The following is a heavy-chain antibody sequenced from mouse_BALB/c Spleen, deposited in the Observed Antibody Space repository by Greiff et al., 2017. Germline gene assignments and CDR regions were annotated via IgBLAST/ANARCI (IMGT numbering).Heavy chain of an antibody. J-gene: IGHJ4*01. D-gene: IGHD6-1*01. CDR1: GFSLTSYG. CDR3: ARDASLYAMDY. V-gene: IGHV2-9*02. Sequence: VKVVESGPGLVAASQSLSITCTVSGFSLTSYGVHWVRQPPGKGLEWLGVIWAGGSTNYNSALMSRLSISKDNSKSQVFLKMNSLQTDDTAMYYCARDASLYAMDYWGQGTSVTVSS. CDR2: IWAGGST.